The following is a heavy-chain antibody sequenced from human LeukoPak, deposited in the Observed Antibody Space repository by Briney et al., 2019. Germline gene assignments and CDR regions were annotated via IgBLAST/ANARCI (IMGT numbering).Heavy chain of an antibody. Sequence: GSLRLSCAASGFTFSTHGMSWVRQSPGKGLEWVSTISGDRTNTHYADSVKGRFSISRDNSRNTLYLQMNSLTVEDTALYYCAHDAGPTGNPFFDYWGQGTLVTVSS. CDR1: GFTFSTHG. CDR2: ISGDRTNT. CDR3: AHDAGPTGNPFFDY. J-gene: IGHJ4*02. V-gene: IGHV3-23*01. D-gene: IGHD4-11*01.